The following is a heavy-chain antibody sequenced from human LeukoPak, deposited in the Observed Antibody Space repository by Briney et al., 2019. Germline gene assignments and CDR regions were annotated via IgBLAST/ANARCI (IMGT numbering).Heavy chain of an antibody. J-gene: IGHJ6*02. Sequence: GASVKVSCKASGCTFGSYAISLVRQAPGQGLEWMGGIIPNFGTANYAQKFQGRVTITADESTSTAYMELSSLKSEDTAVYYCASRDGGNPGGYYYYGMDVWGQGTTVTVSS. CDR2: IIPNFGTA. V-gene: IGHV1-69*13. CDR1: GCTFGSYA. D-gene: IGHD4-23*01. CDR3: ASRDGGNPGGYYYYGMDV.